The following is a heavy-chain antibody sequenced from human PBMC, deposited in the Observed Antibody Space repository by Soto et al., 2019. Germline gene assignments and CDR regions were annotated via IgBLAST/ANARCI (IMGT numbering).Heavy chain of an antibody. V-gene: IGHV1-3*01. CDR1: GYTFTSYA. J-gene: IGHJ4*02. CDR2: INAGNGNT. D-gene: IGHD4-17*01. Sequence: ASVKVSCKASGYTFTSYAMHWVRQAPGQRLEWMGWINAGNGNTKYSQKFQGRVTITRDTSASTAYMELNSLRADDTAFYYCAKDYRGNHWIDFWGLGTLVTVSS. CDR3: AKDYRGNHWIDF.